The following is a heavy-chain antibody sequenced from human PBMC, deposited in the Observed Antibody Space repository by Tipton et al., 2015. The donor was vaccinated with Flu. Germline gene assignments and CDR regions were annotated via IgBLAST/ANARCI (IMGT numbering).Heavy chain of an antibody. Sequence: TLSLTCTVSGGSISSYYWSWIRQTPGKGLEWIGYIYYSGSTNYNPSLKSRVTISVDTSKNQFSLKLSSVTAADTAVYYCAGEGSRGWPYWGQGTLVTVS. CDR1: GGSISSYY. V-gene: IGHV4-59*01. D-gene: IGHD6-19*01. CDR3: AGEGSRGWPY. J-gene: IGHJ4*02. CDR2: IYYSGST.